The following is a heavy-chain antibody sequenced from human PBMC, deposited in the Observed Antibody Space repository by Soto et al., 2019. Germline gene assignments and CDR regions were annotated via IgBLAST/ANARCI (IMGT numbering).Heavy chain of an antibody. CDR1: GGSFSGYY. D-gene: IGHD6-13*01. V-gene: IGHV4-34*01. J-gene: IGHJ4*02. CDR2: INHSGST. CDR3: ARGTIAADGTGTDFDY. Sequence: ASETLSLTCAVYGGSFSGYYLSWIRQPLGKGLEWIVEINHSGSTSDNPSLKSRVTISVDTSKNQFSLKMSSVTAADTAVYYCARGTIAADGTGTDFDYWGQGTLVTVSS.